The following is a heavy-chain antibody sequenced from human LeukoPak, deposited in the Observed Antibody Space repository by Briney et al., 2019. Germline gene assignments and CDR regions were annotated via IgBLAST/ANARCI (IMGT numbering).Heavy chain of an antibody. CDR3: ASASRGDSTSYGMEV. CDR1: GFTFSSYA. CDR2: ISYDGSNK. Sequence: PGGSLRLSCAASGFTFSSYAMHWVRQAPGKGLEWVAVISYDGSNKYYADSVKGRFTISRDNSKNTLYLQMNSLSAEATAVYYCASASRGDSTSYGMEVWGQGTTVTVSS. D-gene: IGHD4-17*01. V-gene: IGHV3-30-3*01. J-gene: IGHJ6*02.